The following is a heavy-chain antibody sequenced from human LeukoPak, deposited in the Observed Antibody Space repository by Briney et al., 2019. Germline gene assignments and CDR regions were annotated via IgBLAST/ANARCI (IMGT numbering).Heavy chain of an antibody. CDR1: GYTFTGYY. V-gene: IGHV1-2*02. CDR2: INPNSGGT. CDR3: ARAITMVRGVSYALFDY. D-gene: IGHD3-10*01. Sequence: GASVKVSCKASGYTFTGYYMHWVRQAPGQGFEWMGWINPNSGGTNYAQKFQGRVTMTRDTSISTAYMELSSLRSEDTAVYYCARAITMVRGVSYALFDYWGQGTLVTVSS. J-gene: IGHJ4*02.